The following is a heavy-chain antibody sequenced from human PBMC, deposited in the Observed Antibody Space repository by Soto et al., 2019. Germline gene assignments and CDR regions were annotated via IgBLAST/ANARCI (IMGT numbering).Heavy chain of an antibody. J-gene: IGHJ3*02. CDR1: GYSFTSYL. Sequence: GESLKISCKGSGYSFTSYLISWVRQMPGKGLEWMGRIDPSDSYTNYSPSFQGHVTISADKSISTAYLQWSSLKASDTAMYYCATQGIAVAGGAFDIGGQGTMVTVSS. CDR2: IDPSDSYT. D-gene: IGHD6-19*01. CDR3: ATQGIAVAGGAFDI. V-gene: IGHV5-10-1*01.